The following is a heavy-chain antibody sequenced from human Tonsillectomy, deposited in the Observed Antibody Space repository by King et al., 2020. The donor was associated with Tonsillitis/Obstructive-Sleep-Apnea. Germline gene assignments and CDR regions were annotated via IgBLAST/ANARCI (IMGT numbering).Heavy chain of an antibody. CDR2: ISYDGSNK. D-gene: IGHD2-2*01. V-gene: IGHV3-30*04. CDR1: GFTFSSYA. J-gene: IGHJ4*02. CDR3: ARGVELGYCSSTSCYWGDY. Sequence: VQLVESGGGVVQPGRSLRLSCAASGFTFSSYAMHWVRQAPGKGLEWVAVISYDGSNKYYADSVKGRFTISRDNSKNTLYLQMNGLRAEDTAVYYCARGVELGYCSSTSCYWGDYWGQGTLVTVSS.